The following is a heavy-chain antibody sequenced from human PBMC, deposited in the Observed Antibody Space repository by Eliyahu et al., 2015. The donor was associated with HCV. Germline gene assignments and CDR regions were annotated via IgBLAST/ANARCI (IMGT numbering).Heavy chain of an antibody. CDR2: IXXNGNRI. D-gene: IGHD1-14*01. CDR1: GFTFDEHA. J-gene: IGHJ6*02. Sequence: EVQLVESGGGLLQPGRSLRLSCVXXGFTFDEHAXHWVRQAPGKGLEXVSGIXXNGNRIGYADSVKGRFTISRDNAQNSLFLQMDNLRPEDTALYYCVKDITPGGADVWGQGTTVTVSS. CDR3: VKDITPGGADV. V-gene: IGHV3-9*01.